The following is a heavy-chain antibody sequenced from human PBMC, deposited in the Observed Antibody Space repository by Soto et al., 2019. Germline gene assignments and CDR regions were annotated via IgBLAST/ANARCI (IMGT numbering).Heavy chain of an antibody. CDR1: GGSISSSNW. D-gene: IGHD3-16*01. Sequence: SETLSLTRAVSGGSISSSNWWSWVRQPPGKGLEWIGEIYHSGSTNYNPSLKSRVTISVDKSKNQLSLKLSSVTAADTAVYYFGRKDRVGEVMPGLAPRGRGTLLPISA. CDR2: IYHSGST. V-gene: IGHV4-4*02. J-gene: IGHJ5*02. CDR3: GRKDRVGEVMPGLAP.